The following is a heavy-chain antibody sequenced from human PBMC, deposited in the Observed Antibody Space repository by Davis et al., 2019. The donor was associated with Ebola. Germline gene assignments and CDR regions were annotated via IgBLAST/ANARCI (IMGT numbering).Heavy chain of an antibody. CDR3: AIGFSRYYYYGMDV. CDR2: INSDGSST. V-gene: IGHV3-74*01. CDR1: GFTFSSYG. Sequence: GESLKISCAASGFTFSSYGMHWVRQAPGKGLVWVSRINSDGSSTSYADSVKGRFTISRDNAKNTLYLQMNSLRAEDTAVYYCAIGFSRYYYYGMDVWGQGTTVTVSS. D-gene: IGHD5-12*01. J-gene: IGHJ6*02.